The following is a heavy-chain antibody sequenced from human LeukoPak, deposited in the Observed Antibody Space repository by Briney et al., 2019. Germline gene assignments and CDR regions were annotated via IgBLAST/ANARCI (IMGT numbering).Heavy chain of an antibody. Sequence: TGGSLRLSCAASGFTFSSYSMNWVRQAPGKGLEWVSSISSSSSYIYYADSVKGRFTISRDNAKNSLYLQMNSLRAEDTAVFYCVRGAYYFYGMDVWGQGTTVTASS. V-gene: IGHV3-21*01. D-gene: IGHD3-16*01. CDR3: VRGAYYFYGMDV. J-gene: IGHJ6*02. CDR1: GFTFSSYS. CDR2: ISSSSSYI.